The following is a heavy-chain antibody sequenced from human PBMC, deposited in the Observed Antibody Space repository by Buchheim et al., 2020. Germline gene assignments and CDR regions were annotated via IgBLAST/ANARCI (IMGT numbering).Heavy chain of an antibody. CDR1: GYTFTSYY. J-gene: IGHJ6*02. Sequence: QVQLVQSGAEVKKPGASVKVSCKASGYTFTSYYMHWVRQAPGQGLEWMGIINPSGGSTSYAQKFQGRVTMTRDTSTSTVYMELSRLRSENTAVYYCARDNYGSGSYRVYYYGMDVWGQGTT. CDR2: INPSGGST. V-gene: IGHV1-46*01. CDR3: ARDNYGSGSYRVYYYGMDV. D-gene: IGHD3-10*01.